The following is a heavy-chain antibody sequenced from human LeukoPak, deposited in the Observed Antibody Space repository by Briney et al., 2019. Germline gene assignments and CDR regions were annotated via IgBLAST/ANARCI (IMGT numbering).Heavy chain of an antibody. J-gene: IGHJ4*02. D-gene: IGHD6-13*01. V-gene: IGHV5-51*01. CDR3: ARALYSSSWYGDK. CDR1: GYSFSSYW. Sequence: GESLKISCKGSGYSFSSYWIGWVRQMAGKGLESMGIIYPGDSDTRYSPSFEGQVTISADKSISTAYLQWSSLKASDTAMYYCARALYSSSWYGDKWGQGTLVTVSS. CDR2: IYPGDSDT.